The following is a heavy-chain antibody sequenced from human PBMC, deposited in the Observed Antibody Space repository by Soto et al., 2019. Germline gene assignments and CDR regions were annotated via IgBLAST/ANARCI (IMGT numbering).Heavy chain of an antibody. Sequence: GGSLRLSCVASGFTFSNYWIHWLRQAPGKGPVWVSHISSDGGSTSYADSVKGRFTIPRDNTKNTLYLRMNSLRAEDTAVYYCARGGHGSGSYHGWFDPWGQGTLVTVAS. J-gene: IGHJ5*02. CDR2: ISSDGGST. CDR1: GFTFSNYW. D-gene: IGHD3-10*01. CDR3: ARGGHGSGSYHGWFDP. V-gene: IGHV3-74*01.